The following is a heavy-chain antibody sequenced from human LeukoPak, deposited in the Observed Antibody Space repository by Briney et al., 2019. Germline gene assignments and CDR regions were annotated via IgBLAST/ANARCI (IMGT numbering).Heavy chain of an antibody. CDR3: ARMGYGPTGYFDL. Sequence: SETLSLTCTVSGGSISRYYWSWIRQPPGKGLERIGYIYYSGSTNYNPSLKSRVTISVDTSKNQFSLKLSSVTAADTAVYYCARMGYGPTGYFDLWGRGTLVTVSS. CDR1: GGSISRYY. D-gene: IGHD3-16*01. V-gene: IGHV4-59*08. CDR2: IYYSGST. J-gene: IGHJ2*01.